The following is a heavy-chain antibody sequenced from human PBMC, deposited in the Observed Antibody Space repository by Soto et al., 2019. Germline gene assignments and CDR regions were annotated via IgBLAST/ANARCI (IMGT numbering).Heavy chain of an antibody. CDR1: GYSFTNYG. D-gene: IGHD3-22*01. Sequence: QVQLVQSRGEVKMPGASVTVSCKASGYSFTNYGISWVRQAPGQGLEWMGWISTLNGNTNLEQRFQGRVTMTTATCSTPAYMELRCLTSDDTAVEFCAREGSHDPSGYWVADSVFDFLGQGTMVSVSS. CDR3: AREGSHDPSGYWVADSVFDF. J-gene: IGHJ3*01. CDR2: ISTLNGNT. V-gene: IGHV1-18*01.